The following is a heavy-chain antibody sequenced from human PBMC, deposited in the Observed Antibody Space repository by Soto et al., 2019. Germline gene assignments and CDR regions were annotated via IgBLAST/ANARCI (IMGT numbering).Heavy chain of an antibody. J-gene: IGHJ4*02. CDR1: GGSISSGGYY. CDR2: IYYSGST. V-gene: IGHV4-31*03. D-gene: IGHD6-13*01. CDR3: ARSIAAAGTGPFFDY. Sequence: QVQLQESGPGLVKPSQTLSLTCTVSGGSISSGGYYWSWIRQHPGKGLEWIGYIYYSGSTYYNPSLKSRFTISVDTSKNQFSLKLSSVTAADTAVYYCARSIAAAGTGPFFDYWGREPWSPSPQ.